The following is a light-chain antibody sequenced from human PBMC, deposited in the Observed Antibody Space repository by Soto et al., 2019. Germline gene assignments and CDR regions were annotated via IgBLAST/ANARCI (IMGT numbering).Light chain of an antibody. CDR1: QSVSSN. J-gene: IGKJ2*02. Sequence: IVMTQSPATLSVSTGERAALSCRASQSVSSNLAWYQQKPGQAPRLLIYGASTRATGIPARFSGSGSGTEFALNMSSLQSENFAVYYYHQYNNWPGGTLGQGT. CDR3: HQYNNWPGGT. CDR2: GAS. V-gene: IGKV3-15*01.